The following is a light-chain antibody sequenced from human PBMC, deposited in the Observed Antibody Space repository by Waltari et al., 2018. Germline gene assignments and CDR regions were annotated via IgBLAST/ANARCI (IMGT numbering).Light chain of an antibody. CDR3: QQYYNTPQT. J-gene: IGKJ1*01. V-gene: IGKV4-1*01. CDR2: WAS. CDR1: QSILYSSNNKNY. Sequence: DIVMTQSPDSLAVSLGERATINCKSSQSILYSSNNKNYLAWYQQRPGQPPNLLIYWASTRESGVPDRVSGSGSGTDFTLTISSLQAEDVAVYYCQQYYNTPQTFGQGTKVEIK.